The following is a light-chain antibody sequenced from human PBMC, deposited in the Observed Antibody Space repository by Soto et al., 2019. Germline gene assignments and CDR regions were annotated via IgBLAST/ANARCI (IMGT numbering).Light chain of an antibody. Sequence: EIVLTQSPGTLSLSPGERATLSCRASQSVSSSYLACYQQKPGQAPILFIYDSSNQATGIPDRFSGSGSGTDFTLTISRLQSDDSAVYYCQQYGSSLALGGGTKVEIK. CDR2: DSS. CDR3: QQYGSSLA. J-gene: IGKJ4*01. CDR1: QSVSSSY. V-gene: IGKV3-20*01.